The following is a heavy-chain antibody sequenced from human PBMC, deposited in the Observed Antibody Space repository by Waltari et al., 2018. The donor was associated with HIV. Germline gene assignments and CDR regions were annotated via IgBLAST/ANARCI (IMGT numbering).Heavy chain of an antibody. CDR1: GYSFTDYY. CDR3: ARTLTLTFDPFDI. CDR2: VDPEDGEP. D-gene: IGHD7-27*01. J-gene: IGHJ3*02. Sequence: EVQLEQPGAAVKKPGATVKISCKISGYSFTDYYIHWIQQAPGRGLEWVGLVDPEDGEPRFSEKFRDRVTITADRSTDTAYLELSSLTSDDTAIYYCARTLTLTFDPFDIWGQGTMVVVSS. V-gene: IGHV1-69-2*01.